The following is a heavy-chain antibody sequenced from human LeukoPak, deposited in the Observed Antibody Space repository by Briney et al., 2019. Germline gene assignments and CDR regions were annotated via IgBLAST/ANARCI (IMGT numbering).Heavy chain of an antibody. CDR3: ARERQQLVSGWFDP. CDR2: INPNSGGT. J-gene: IGHJ5*02. D-gene: IGHD1-1*01. CDR1: GYTFRQYS. V-gene: IGHV1-2*02. Sequence: ASVKVSCKASGYTFRQYSISWVRQAPGQGLEWMGWINPNSGGTNYAQKFQGRVTMTRDTSISTAYMELSRLGSDDTAVYYCARERQQLVSGWFDPWGQGTLVTVSS.